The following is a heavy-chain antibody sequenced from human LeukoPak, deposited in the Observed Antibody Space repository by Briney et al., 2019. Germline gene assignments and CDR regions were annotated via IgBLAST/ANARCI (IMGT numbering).Heavy chain of an antibody. Sequence: ASVKVSCKASGYTFTSYDINWVRQATGQGLEWMGWMNPNSGNTGYAQKFQGRVTMTRNTPISTAYMELSSLRSEDTAVYYCARGEFVIWFGELWFDYWGQGTLVTVSS. D-gene: IGHD3-10*01. CDR2: MNPNSGNT. CDR3: ARGEFVIWFGELWFDY. J-gene: IGHJ4*02. CDR1: GYTFTSYD. V-gene: IGHV1-8*01.